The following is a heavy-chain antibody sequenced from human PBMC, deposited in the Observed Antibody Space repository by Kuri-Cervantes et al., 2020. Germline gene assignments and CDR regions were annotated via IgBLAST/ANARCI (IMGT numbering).Heavy chain of an antibody. CDR1: GFTFSSYA. CDR2: VWYDGKNQ. Sequence: GESLKISCAASGFTFSSYAMSWVRQAPGKGLEWVAIVWYDGKNQYYAGSVKGRFTISRDNSKNTLCLQMNSLRAEDTAVYYCAASDSSGWYGPRAFDIWGQGTMVTVSS. CDR3: AASDSSGWYGPRAFDI. J-gene: IGHJ3*02. D-gene: IGHD6-19*01. V-gene: IGHV3-33*08.